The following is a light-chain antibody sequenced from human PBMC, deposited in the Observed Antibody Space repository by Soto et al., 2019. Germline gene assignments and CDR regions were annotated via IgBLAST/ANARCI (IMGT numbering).Light chain of an antibody. CDR1: SSDVGGYNY. J-gene: IGLJ1*01. CDR3: NSYTSSRTYV. V-gene: IGLV2-14*03. Sequence: QSALTQPASVSGSPGQSIAISCTGTSSDVGGYNYVTWYQQHPGKAPKLMIYDVSNRPSGVSDRFSGSKSGNTASLTISGLQAEDEGDYYCNSYTSSRTYVFGTGTKLTVL. CDR2: DVS.